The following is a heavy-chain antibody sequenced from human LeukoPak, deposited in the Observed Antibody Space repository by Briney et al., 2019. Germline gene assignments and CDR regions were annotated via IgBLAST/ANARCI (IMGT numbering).Heavy chain of an antibody. J-gene: IGHJ3*02. CDR3: ARERYSYGQDDAFDI. CDR2: ISSSSSYI. D-gene: IGHD5-18*01. CDR1: GFTFSSYS. Sequence: GGSLRLSCAASGFTFSSYSMNWVRQAPGKGLEWVSSISSSSSYIYYADSVKGRFTISRDNAKKSLYLQMNSLRAEDTAVYYCARERYSYGQDDAFDIWGQGTMVTVSS. V-gene: IGHV3-21*01.